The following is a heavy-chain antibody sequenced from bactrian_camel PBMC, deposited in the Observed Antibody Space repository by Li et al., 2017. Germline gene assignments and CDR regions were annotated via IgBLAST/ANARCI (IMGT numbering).Heavy chain of an antibody. CDR1: YTGNPHC. J-gene: IGHJ4*01. CDR3: AADIACDDSWLGSI. CDR2: IFAAGGYT. Sequence: QVQLVESGGGSVQAGGSLRLSCAASYTGNPHCLAWFRQAPGKEREGVAAIFAAGGYTWYGESLKGRFNVPQDNTKNTVYLQMNSLKPEDTAMYYCAADIACDDSWLGSIWGQGTQVTVS. D-gene: IGHD6*01. V-gene: IGHV3S1*01.